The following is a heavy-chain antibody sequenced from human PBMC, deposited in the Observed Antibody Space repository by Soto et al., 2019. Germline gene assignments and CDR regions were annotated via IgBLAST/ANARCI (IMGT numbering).Heavy chain of an antibody. CDR1: GFTFSSYA. J-gene: IGHJ4*02. D-gene: IGHD3-10*01. CDR2: ISYDGSNK. CDR3: AREGGLAGGPFDY. V-gene: IGHV3-30-3*01. Sequence: QVQLVESGGGVVQPGRSLRLSCAASGFTFSSYAMHWVRQAPGKGLEWVAVISYDGSNKYYADSVKGRFTISRDNSKNTLYLQMNSLRAEDTAVYYCAREGGLAGGPFDYWGQGTLVTVSS.